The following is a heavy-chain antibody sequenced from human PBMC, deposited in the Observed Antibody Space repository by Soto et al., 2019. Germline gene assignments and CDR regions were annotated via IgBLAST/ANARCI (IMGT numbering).Heavy chain of an antibody. J-gene: IGHJ4*02. CDR2: ISYDGYNK. D-gene: IGHD1-1*01. CDR3: AKDPANVEIHCAFDY. V-gene: IGHV3-30*18. CDR1: GFTFSNYG. Sequence: QVQLVESGGGVVQPGRSLRLSCAASGFTFSNYGMHWVRQAPGKGLEWVALISYDGYNKYYADSVKGRFTISRDSSKSTLHLQMDSLKAEDTAVYYCAKDPANVEIHCAFDYWGQGTLVTVSS.